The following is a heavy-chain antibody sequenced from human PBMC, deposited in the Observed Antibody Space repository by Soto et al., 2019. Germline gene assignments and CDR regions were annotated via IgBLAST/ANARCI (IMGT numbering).Heavy chain of an antibody. CDR2: ISYDGSNQ. D-gene: IGHD3-10*01. J-gene: IGHJ3*02. CDR1: GFSFSSYA. V-gene: IGHV3-30-3*01. Sequence: QVQLVESGGGVVQPGRSLRLSCAASGFSFSSYAMHWVRQAPGKGLQWVAVISYDGSNQYYADSVKGRFTISRDNSKNTLILQRNSLRTEDTAVYYCAREARLLRFGDAYDIWGHGTMVTVSS. CDR3: AREARLLRFGDAYDI.